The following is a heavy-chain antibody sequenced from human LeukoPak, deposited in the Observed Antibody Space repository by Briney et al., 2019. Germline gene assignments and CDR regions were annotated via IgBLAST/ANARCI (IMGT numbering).Heavy chain of an antibody. J-gene: IGHJ2*01. D-gene: IGHD3-10*01. CDR1: GYSFTSYW. Sequence: GESLKISCKGSGYSFTSYWIGWVRQMPGKGLEWMGIIYPGDSDTRYSPSFQGQVTISADKSISTAYLQWSSLKASDTAMYYCATGVVRGVTRHWYFDLWGRGTLVTVSS. V-gene: IGHV5-51*01. CDR2: IYPGDSDT. CDR3: ATGVVRGVTRHWYFDL.